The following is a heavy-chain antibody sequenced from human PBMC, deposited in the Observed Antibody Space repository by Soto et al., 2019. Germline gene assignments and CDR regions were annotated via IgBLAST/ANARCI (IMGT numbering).Heavy chain of an antibody. CDR1: GFTFSSYS. V-gene: IGHV3-48*01. Sequence: EVQLVESGGGLVQPGGSLRLSCAASGFTFSSYSMNWVRQAPGKGLEWVSYISSSTTTIYYADSVKGRFTISRDNANNSLYLQMNYLRAEDTAVYYCARDNYGDYLLGYWGQGTLVTVSS. J-gene: IGHJ4*02. D-gene: IGHD4-17*01. CDR3: ARDNYGDYLLGY. CDR2: ISSSTTTI.